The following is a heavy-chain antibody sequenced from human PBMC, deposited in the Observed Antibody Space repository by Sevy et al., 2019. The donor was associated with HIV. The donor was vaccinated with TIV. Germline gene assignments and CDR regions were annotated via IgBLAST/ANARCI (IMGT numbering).Heavy chain of an antibody. Sequence: ASVKVSCKASGYTFTGYYMHWVRQAPGQGLEWMGWINPNSGGTNYAQKFQGRVTMTRDTSISTAYMELSRLRSDDTAVYYCARDPARLGLFDYWGQGTLVTVSS. V-gene: IGHV1-2*02. CDR1: GYTFTGYY. J-gene: IGHJ4*02. CDR3: ARDPARLGLFDY. D-gene: IGHD4-17*01. CDR2: INPNSGGT.